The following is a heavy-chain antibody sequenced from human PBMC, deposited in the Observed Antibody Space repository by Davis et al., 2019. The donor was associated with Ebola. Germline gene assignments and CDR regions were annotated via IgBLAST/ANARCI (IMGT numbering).Heavy chain of an antibody. CDR2: FGTGGDT. J-gene: IGHJ4*02. Sequence: GGSLRLSCETSGFIFRNYVMSWVRQAPGKGLEWVSTFGTGGDTYYADSVKGRFTISRDNSKNTLYLQMNSLRAEDTAVYYCAKVESGVWGQGTLVTVSS. CDR1: GFIFRNYV. V-gene: IGHV3-23*01. D-gene: IGHD3-3*01. CDR3: AKVESGV.